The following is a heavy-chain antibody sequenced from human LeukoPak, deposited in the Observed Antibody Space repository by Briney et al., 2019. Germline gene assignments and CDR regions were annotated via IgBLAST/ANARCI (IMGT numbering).Heavy chain of an antibody. Sequence: KPSETLSLTCTVSGGSISSYYRSWIRQPPGKGLEWIGYIYYSGSTNYNPSLKSRVTISVDTSKNQFSLKLSSVTAADTAVYYCVLIRWSTNQSDYWGQGTLVTVSS. D-gene: IGHD4-17*01. CDR3: VLIRWSTNQSDY. CDR1: GGSISSYY. V-gene: IGHV4-59*01. CDR2: IYYSGST. J-gene: IGHJ4*02.